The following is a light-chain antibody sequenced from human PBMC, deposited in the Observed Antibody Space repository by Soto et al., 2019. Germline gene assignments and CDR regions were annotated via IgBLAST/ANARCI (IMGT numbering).Light chain of an antibody. V-gene: IGKV3-15*01. CDR1: QSVSSN. CDR2: CAS. J-gene: IGKJ2*01. Sequence: EIVMTQSPATLSVSPGERATLSCRASQSVSSNLAWYQQKPGQAPRLLIYCASARATGIPARSSGSGSGTECTLTISSLQSEDFAVYYCQQYNYWPSFGQGTKLEIK. CDR3: QQYNYWPS.